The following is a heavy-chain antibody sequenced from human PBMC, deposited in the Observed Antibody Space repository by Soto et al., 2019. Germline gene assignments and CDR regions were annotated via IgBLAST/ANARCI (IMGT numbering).Heavy chain of an antibody. CDR1: GFTFSSYT. D-gene: IGHD2-15*01. V-gene: IGHV3-21*01. CDR2: ITGGSTYI. CDR3: ASQPFCSGGNCSDY. J-gene: IGHJ4*02. Sequence: GGSLRLSCAASGFTFSSYTMNWVRRAPGKGLQWVSSITGGSTYIYYAASVKGRFTVSRDNTKNTLYLQLNSLREEDTAVYYCASQPFCSGGNCSDYWGRGTPVTVSS.